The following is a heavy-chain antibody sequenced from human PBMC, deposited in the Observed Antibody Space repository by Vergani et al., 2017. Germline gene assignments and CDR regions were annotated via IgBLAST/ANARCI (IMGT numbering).Heavy chain of an antibody. V-gene: IGHV4-30-4*08. Sequence: QVQLQESGPGLVKPSQTLSLTCSVSGDSISSGDYYWTWIRQPPGKGLEWIGYIYYNGGTYYNPSLESRITISVDTSKNQFSLKLSSVTAADTAVYYCARDRPARNYYYCVDVWGQGTTLTVSS. J-gene: IGHJ6*02. CDR2: IYYNGGT. CDR1: GDSISSGDYY. D-gene: IGHD6-6*01. CDR3: ARDRPARNYYYCVDV.